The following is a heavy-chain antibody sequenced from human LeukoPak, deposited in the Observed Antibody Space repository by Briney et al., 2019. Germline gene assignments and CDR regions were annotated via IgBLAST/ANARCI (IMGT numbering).Heavy chain of an antibody. CDR2: ISGNDGAT. CDR3: ARDVPDFWSGFDS. Sequence: ASVKVSCKASGYPFYTYGLSWGRQAPGQGLEWMGQISGNDGATKYAQKFQGRVTMTTDTATSTAYMELTSLTSDDTAVYYCARDVPDFWSGFDSWGQGTLVTVSP. V-gene: IGHV1-18*01. J-gene: IGHJ4*02. CDR1: GYPFYTYG. D-gene: IGHD3-3*01.